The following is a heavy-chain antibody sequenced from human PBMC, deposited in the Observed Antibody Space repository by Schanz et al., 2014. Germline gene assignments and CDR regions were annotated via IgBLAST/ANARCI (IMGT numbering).Heavy chain of an antibody. V-gene: IGHV4-61*02. Sequence: QVQLQESGPGLVKPSQTLSLTCTVSGGSIRSGTYYWSWIRQPAGKALEWVGRVFPNGITNYNPSLKSRFPSSLTASKNHFPLTLTPRTAADTAVYYCARDTTWRLDLWGRGTLVTVSS. CDR1: GGSIRSGTYY. CDR2: VFPNGIT. CDR3: ARDTTWRLDL. D-gene: IGHD1-1*01. J-gene: IGHJ2*01.